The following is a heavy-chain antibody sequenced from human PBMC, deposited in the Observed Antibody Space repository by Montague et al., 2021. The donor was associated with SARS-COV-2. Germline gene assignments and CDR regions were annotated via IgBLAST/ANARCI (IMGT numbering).Heavy chain of an antibody. V-gene: IGHV3-11*01. CDR2: ISSGSSAI. J-gene: IGHJ2*01. D-gene: IGHD4-17*01. CDR1: GFTFSDYY. Sequence: SLRLSCAASGFTFSDYYMSWIRQAPGKGLESVAYISSGSSAIYYADSVKGRFTVSRDNAKTSLYLQMNGLRVEDTAIYYCARDPHTVTRRQWYVDLWGRGTLVTVSS. CDR3: ARDPHTVTRRQWYVDL.